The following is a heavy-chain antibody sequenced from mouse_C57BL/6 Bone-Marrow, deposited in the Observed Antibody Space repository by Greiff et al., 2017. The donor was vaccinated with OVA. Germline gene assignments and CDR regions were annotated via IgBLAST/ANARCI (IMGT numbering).Heavy chain of an antibody. Sequence: VKLQQSGAELVRPGTSVKVSCKASGYAFTNYLIEWVKQRPGQGLEWIGVINPGSGGTNYNEKFKGKATLTADKSSSTAYMQLSSLTSEDSAVYFCARKGNYVDYFDYWGQGTTLTVSS. CDR1: GYAFTNYL. J-gene: IGHJ2*01. CDR2: INPGSGGT. CDR3: ARKGNYVDYFDY. D-gene: IGHD2-1*01. V-gene: IGHV1-54*01.